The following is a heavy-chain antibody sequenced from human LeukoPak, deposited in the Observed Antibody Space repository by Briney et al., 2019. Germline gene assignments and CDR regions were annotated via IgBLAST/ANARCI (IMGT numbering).Heavy chain of an antibody. Sequence: ASVKVSCMASRYTFTNYGITWVRQAPGQGLGWMGWIGGFMGNTNYAQKLQGRVTMTTDTSTSTAYMELRSLRSDDTAVYYCARTCSGITCYSIYWGQGTLVTVSS. J-gene: IGHJ4*02. CDR2: IGGFMGNT. CDR3: ARTCSGITCYSIY. D-gene: IGHD2-2*01. V-gene: IGHV1-18*01. CDR1: RYTFTNYG.